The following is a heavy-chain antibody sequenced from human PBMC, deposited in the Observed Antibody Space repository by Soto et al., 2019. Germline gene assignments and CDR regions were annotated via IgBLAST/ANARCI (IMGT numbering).Heavy chain of an antibody. Sequence: QVHLVESGGGIVQPGRSLRLSCAASGFPFSIYGMHWVRQAPGKGLEWVAGIFYDGSTQYYVDSVKGRFTISRDNSKNTLDLQMSSLRAEDTAVYYCAKGPCTHSGSFQDYFEYWGQGTLVTVSS. V-gene: IGHV3-33*06. CDR1: GFPFSIYG. CDR3: AKGPCTHSGSFQDYFEY. J-gene: IGHJ4*02. CDR2: IFYDGSTQ. D-gene: IGHD1-26*01.